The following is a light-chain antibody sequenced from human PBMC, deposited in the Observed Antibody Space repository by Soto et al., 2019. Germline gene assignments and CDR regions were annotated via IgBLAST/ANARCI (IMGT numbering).Light chain of an antibody. J-gene: IGKJ2*01. V-gene: IGKV3-20*01. CDR3: HHYDSSPPYT. CDR2: AAS. Sequence: EIVLTQSPGTLSLSPEERATLSCRASRSFSSSYLAWYQHKVGQAPRLLIYAASTRATGIPDRFSGSGSATDFTLTISRLEPEDSAVYYCHHYDSSPPYTFGQGTKLEIK. CDR1: RSFSSSY.